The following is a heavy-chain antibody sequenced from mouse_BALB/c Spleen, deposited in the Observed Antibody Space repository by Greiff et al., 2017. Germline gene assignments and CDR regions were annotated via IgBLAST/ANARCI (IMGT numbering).Heavy chain of an antibody. Sequence: EVQLQQSGAELVKPGASVKLSCTASGFNIKDTYMHWVKQRPEQGLEWIGRIDPANGNTKYDPKFQGKATITADTSSNTAYLQLSSLTSEDTAVYYCATPSCGGPSFAYWGQGTLVTVSA. V-gene: IGHV14-3*02. CDR2: IDPANGNT. J-gene: IGHJ3*01. CDR3: ATPSCGGPSFAY. CDR1: GFNIKDTY.